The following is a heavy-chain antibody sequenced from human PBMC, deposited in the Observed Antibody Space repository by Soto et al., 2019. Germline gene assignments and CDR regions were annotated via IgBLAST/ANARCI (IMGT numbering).Heavy chain of an antibody. Sequence: EVQLVESGGGLVKPGGSLRLSCAASGFTFSNAWMSWVRQAPGKGLEWVGRIKSKTDGGTTDYAAPVKGRFTISRDDSKNTLYLQMNSLKTEDTAVYYCTTGSGWYQGAFDIWGQGTMVTVSS. V-gene: IGHV3-15*01. CDR3: TTGSGWYQGAFDI. CDR1: GFTFSNAW. J-gene: IGHJ3*02. D-gene: IGHD6-19*01. CDR2: IKSKTDGGTT.